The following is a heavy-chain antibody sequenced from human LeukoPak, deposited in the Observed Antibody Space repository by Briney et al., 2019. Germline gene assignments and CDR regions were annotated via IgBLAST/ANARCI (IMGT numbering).Heavy chain of an antibody. V-gene: IGHV1-2*02. J-gene: IGHJ6*02. Sequence: GASVKVSCKASGYTFTGYYMHWARQAPGQGLEWMGWINPNSGGTNYAQKFQGRVTMTRDTSISTAYMELSRLRSDDTAVYYCARERVVVVAGTDYYYYYGMDVWGQGTTVTVSS. CDR3: ARERVVVVAGTDYYYYYGMDV. D-gene: IGHD2-15*01. CDR1: GYTFTGYY. CDR2: INPNSGGT.